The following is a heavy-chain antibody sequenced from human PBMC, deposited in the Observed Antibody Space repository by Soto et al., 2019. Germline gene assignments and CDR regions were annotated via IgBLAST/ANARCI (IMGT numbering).Heavy chain of an antibody. Sequence: TLSLTCAISGDSVSSNSAAWNWIRQSPSRGLEWLGRTYYRSKWHNDYAVSVKSRITINPDTSKNQFSLQLNSVTPEDTAVYYCARDEYVLLWFGESLNWFDPWGQGTLVTVSS. D-gene: IGHD3-10*01. CDR2: TYYRSKWHN. V-gene: IGHV6-1*01. CDR1: GDSVSSNSAA. J-gene: IGHJ5*02. CDR3: ARDEYVLLWFGESLNWFDP.